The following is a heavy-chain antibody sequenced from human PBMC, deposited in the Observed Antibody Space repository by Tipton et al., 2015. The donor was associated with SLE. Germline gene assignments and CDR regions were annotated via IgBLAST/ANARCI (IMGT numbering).Heavy chain of an antibody. CDR3: ARGLAPFAFDV. D-gene: IGHD2-21*01. J-gene: IGHJ3*01. CDR1: GFTFSSYA. Sequence: RSLRLSCAASGFTFSSYAMHWVRQAPGKGLEWVAVISYDGSNKYYADSVKGRFTISRDNSKNTLYLQMNSLRVEDTAVYYCARGLAPFAFDVWGPGTMVTVSS. CDR2: ISYDGSNK. V-gene: IGHV3-30-3*01.